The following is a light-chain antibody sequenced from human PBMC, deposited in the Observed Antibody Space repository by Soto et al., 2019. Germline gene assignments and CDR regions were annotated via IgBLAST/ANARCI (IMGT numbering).Light chain of an antibody. CDR3: QQYGSSPPWT. CDR1: QSVSSSS. V-gene: IGKV3-20*01. J-gene: IGKJ1*01. Sequence: EIVLTQSLGTLSLSPGERATLSCRASQSVSSSSLAWYQQKPGQTPRLLIYGSSNRATGITDRFSGSGSGTDFTLTISRLEPEDFAVYYCQQYGSSPPWTFGQGTKVEIK. CDR2: GSS.